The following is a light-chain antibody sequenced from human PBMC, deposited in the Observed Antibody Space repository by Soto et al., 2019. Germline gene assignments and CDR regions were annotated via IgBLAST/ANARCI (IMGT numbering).Light chain of an antibody. J-gene: IGLJ1*01. Sequence: QSVLTQPASVSGSPGQSITISCTGTSSDVGSYNLVSWYQQHPGKAPKLMIYEGSKRPSGVSNRFSGSKSGNTASLTISGLQAEDEADYYCCSYAGSSCYVFGTGTKVT. CDR3: CSYAGSSCYV. CDR1: SSDVGSYNL. V-gene: IGLV2-23*01. CDR2: EGS.